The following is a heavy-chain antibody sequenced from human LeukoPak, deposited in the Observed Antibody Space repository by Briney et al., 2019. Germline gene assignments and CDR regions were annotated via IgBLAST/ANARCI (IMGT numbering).Heavy chain of an antibody. CDR2: ISGSGGST. CDR3: AKWDSWDIVVVPAVTTYYYYGTDV. CDR1: GFTFSSYA. D-gene: IGHD2-2*01. J-gene: IGHJ6*02. V-gene: IGHV3-23*01. Sequence: GGSLRLSCAASGFTFSSYAMSWVRQAPGKGLEWVSAISGSGGSTYYADSVKGRFTISRDNSKNTLYLQMNSLRAEDTAVYYCAKWDSWDIVVVPAVTTYYYYGTDVWGQGTTVTVSS.